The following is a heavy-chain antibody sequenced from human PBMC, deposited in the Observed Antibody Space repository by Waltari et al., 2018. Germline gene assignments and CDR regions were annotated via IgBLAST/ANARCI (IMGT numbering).Heavy chain of an antibody. D-gene: IGHD5-12*01. Sequence: EVQLLESGGGLVQPGGSLRLSCAASGFTFSSYAMSWVRQAPGKGLDWVSAISGSGGSTYYADSVKGRFTISRDNSKNTLYLQMNSLRAEDTAVYYCAKDLGAGTLLDGYNYEFDYWGQGTLVTVSS. V-gene: IGHV3-23*01. CDR3: AKDLGAGTLLDGYNYEFDY. CDR2: ISGSGGST. J-gene: IGHJ4*02. CDR1: GFTFSSYA.